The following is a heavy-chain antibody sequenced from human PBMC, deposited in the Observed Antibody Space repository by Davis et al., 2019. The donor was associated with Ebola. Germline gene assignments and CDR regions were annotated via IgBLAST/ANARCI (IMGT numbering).Heavy chain of an antibody. Sequence: MPSETLSLTCAVYGGTFIDYYWSWIRQPPGKGLEWIGEVDHSGRTNYNPSLKSRVTISVDTSKNQFSLKLSSVTAADTAVYYCASPPGYYGMDVWGQGTTVTVSS. V-gene: IGHV4-34*01. CDR2: VDHSGRT. CDR3: ASPPGYYGMDV. J-gene: IGHJ6*02. CDR1: GGTFIDYY.